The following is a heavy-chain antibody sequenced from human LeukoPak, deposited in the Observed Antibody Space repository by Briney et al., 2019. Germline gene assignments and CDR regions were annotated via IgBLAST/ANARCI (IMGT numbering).Heavy chain of an antibody. J-gene: IGHJ4*02. CDR1: GFTFSSYA. D-gene: IGHD3-3*01. CDR2: ISVGGDT. CDR3: AKDRAPITVFGVAPTASFDY. V-gene: IGHV3-23*01. Sequence: GGSLRLSCAASGFTFSSYAMNWVRQAPGKGLEWVSAISVGGDTYYADSVRGRFTISRDSSKSTLYLQMNSLRAEDTAIYYCAKDRAPITVFGVAPTASFDYWGQGTLVTVSS.